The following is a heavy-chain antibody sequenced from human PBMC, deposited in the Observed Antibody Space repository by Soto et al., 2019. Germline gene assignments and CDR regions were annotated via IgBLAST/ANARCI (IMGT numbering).Heavy chain of an antibody. CDR3: GRWWRTIGAFDS. D-gene: IGHD2-15*01. V-gene: IGHV3-33*01. CDR2: ISYEGSLQ. J-gene: IGHJ5*01. Sequence: QVILVESGGGVVQPGRSLRLSCAASGLICGSDSGMHWVRQAPGKRLEWVAVISYEGSLQYYADAVKGRFTISRDNSKNMVYLQMDSLRVEDTATYFCGRWWRTIGAFDSWGQGTLVTVSP. CDR1: GLICGSDSG.